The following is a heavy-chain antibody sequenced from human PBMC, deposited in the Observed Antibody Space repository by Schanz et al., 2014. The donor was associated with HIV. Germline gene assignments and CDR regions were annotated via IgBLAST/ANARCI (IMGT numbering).Heavy chain of an antibody. CDR2: INPNSGGT. V-gene: IGHV1-2*02. Sequence: QVKLVQSGAEVKRPGSTVKVSCTASGGTLISTYGFSWARQAPGQGLEWMGWINPNSGGTNYAQKFQGRVTMTRDTSISTAYMELSRLRSDDTAVYYCARVSEAGGFRHWGQGTLVTVSS. D-gene: IGHD3-10*01. CDR1: GGTLISTY. CDR3: ARVSEAGGFRH. J-gene: IGHJ4*02.